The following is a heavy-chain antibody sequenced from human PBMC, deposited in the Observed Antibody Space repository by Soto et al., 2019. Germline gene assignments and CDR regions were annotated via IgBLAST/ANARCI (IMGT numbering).Heavy chain of an antibody. Sequence: GGSLRLSCAASGFTFSSYAMSWVRQAPVKGLEWVSAVRVSGGSRYYADSVKGRLTISRNNSKNTLYLQMNSLRAEDTAVYYCAKDVVVGALCYYYGMDVWGQGTTVTVSS. D-gene: IGHD2-15*01. CDR2: VRVSGGSR. CDR1: GFTFSSYA. CDR3: AKDVVVGALCYYYGMDV. V-gene: IGHV3-23*01. J-gene: IGHJ6*02.